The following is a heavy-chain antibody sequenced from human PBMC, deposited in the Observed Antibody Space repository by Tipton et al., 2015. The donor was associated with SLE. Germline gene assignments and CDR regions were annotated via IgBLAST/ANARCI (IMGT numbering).Heavy chain of an antibody. V-gene: IGHV4-39*07. CDR1: GGSISNSSYY. D-gene: IGHD3-10*01. J-gene: IGHJ4*02. CDR3: ARQDGGLLWFAGYFDY. Sequence: LRLSCTVSGGSISNSSYYWGWIRQPPGKGLEWIGSIYYSGSTYYNPSLKSRVTISVDTSKNQFSLKLSSVTAADTAVYYCARQDGGLLWFAGYFDYWGQGTLVTVSS. CDR2: IYYSGST.